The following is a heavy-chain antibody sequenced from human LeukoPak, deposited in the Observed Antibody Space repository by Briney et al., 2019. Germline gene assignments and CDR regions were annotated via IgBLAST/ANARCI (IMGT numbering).Heavy chain of an antibody. J-gene: IGHJ4*02. CDR1: GFTLSTYG. V-gene: IGHV3-23*01. D-gene: IGHD5-12*01. CDR3: AKDQRPDSGYDIDY. CDR2: IFGSGETT. Sequence: GGSLRLSCAASGFTLSTYGMNWVRQAPGKGLEWVSVIFGSGETTYYADSVKGRFIISRDNSKNTLYLQMHSLRAEDTAIYYCAKDQRPDSGYDIDYWGQGTLVTVSS.